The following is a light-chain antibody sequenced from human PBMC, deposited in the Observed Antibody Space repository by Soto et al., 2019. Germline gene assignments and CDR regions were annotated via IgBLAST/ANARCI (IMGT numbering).Light chain of an antibody. CDR3: QQTYSSSWT. CDR2: AAS. CDR1: QSISIY. V-gene: IGKV1-39*01. J-gene: IGKJ1*01. Sequence: DIQMTQSPSSLSASVGDIVTITCRASQSISIYLNWYQQKPGKAPKLLIYAASSLQSGVPSRFSGSGSGTDFTLTISSLQPEDFATYYCQQTYSSSWTFGQGTKVEIK.